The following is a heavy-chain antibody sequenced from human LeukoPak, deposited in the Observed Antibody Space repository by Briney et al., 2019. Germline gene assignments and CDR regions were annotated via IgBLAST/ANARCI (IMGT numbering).Heavy chain of an antibody. D-gene: IGHD3-10*01. CDR1: GGTFSSYA. J-gene: IGHJ4*02. CDR2: IIAIFGTT. Sequence: ASVKVSCKASGGTFSSYAISWVRQAPGQGLEWMGGIIAIFGTTNYAQKFQGRVTITADKSTSTAYMELSSLRSEDTAVYYCARDTDYGSGSYYGYWGQGTLVTVSS. V-gene: IGHV1-69*06. CDR3: ARDTDYGSGSYYGY.